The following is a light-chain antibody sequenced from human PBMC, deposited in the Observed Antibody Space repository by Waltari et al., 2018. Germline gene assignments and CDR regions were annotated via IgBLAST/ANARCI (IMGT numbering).Light chain of an antibody. CDR1: QSISSY. CDR3: QQYYSTWT. V-gene: IGKV1-39*01. J-gene: IGKJ1*01. CDR2: AAS. Sequence: DIQMTQSPSSLSASVGDRVTITCRASQSISSYLNWYQQKPGKAPKLLIYAASSLQSGVPSRFSGSGSGTDFTLTISSLQPEDVAVYYCQQYYSTWTFGQGTKVEIK.